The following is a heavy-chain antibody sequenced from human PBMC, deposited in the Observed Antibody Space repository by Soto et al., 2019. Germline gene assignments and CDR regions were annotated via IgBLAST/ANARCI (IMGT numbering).Heavy chain of an antibody. V-gene: IGHV4-34*01. CDR1: GGSFSGYY. J-gene: IGHJ4*02. Sequence: QVQLQQWGAGLLKPSETLSLTCAVYGGSFSGYYWSWIRQPPGKGLEWIGEINHSGSTNYNPSLKSRVTISVDTSKNQFSRKLNSVTAADTAVYYCARGRRTAVTIDYWGQGTLVTVSS. D-gene: IGHD4-17*01. CDR2: INHSGST. CDR3: ARGRRTAVTIDY.